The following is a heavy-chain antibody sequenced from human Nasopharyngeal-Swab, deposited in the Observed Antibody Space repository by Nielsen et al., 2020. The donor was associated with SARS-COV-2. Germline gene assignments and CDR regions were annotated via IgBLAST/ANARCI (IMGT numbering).Heavy chain of an antibody. Sequence: WIRQPPGKGLEWMGRIDPSDSYTNYSPSFQGHVTISADKSISTAYLQWSSLKASDTAMYYCARPSLQQRTDAFDIWGQGTMVTVSS. CDR3: ARPSLQQRTDAFDI. V-gene: IGHV5-10-1*01. J-gene: IGHJ3*02. D-gene: IGHD6-13*01. CDR2: IDPSDSYT.